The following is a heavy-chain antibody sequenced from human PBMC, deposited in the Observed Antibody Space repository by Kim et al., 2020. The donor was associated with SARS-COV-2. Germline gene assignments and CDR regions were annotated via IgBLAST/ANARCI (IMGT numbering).Heavy chain of an antibody. Sequence: SETLSLTCAVYGGSFSGYYWSWIRQPPGKGLEWIGEINHSGSTNYNPSLKSRVTISVDTSKNQFSLKLSSVTAADTAVYYCARAGLNYYGSGGANGYWGQGTLVTVSS. CDR2: INHSGST. J-gene: IGHJ4*02. D-gene: IGHD3-10*01. V-gene: IGHV4-34*01. CDR1: GGSFSGYY. CDR3: ARAGLNYYGSGGANGY.